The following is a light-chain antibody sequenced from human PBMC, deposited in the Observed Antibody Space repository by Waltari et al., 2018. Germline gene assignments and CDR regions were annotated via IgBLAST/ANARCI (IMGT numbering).Light chain of an antibody. CDR3: QQYGSSPPIT. CDR2: GAS. Sequence: EIVLTQSPGTLSLSPGERATLSCRARQSVSSSYLAWYQHKPGQAPRLLIYGASSRATGIPGRFSGSGSGTDFTLTISRLEPEDFAVYYCQQYGSSPPITFGQGTRLEIK. J-gene: IGKJ5*01. CDR1: QSVSSSY. V-gene: IGKV3-20*01.